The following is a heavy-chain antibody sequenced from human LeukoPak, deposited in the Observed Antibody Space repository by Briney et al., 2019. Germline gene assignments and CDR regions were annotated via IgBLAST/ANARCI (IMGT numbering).Heavy chain of an antibody. Sequence: HPGGSLRLSCAASGFTFSSYGMSWVRQAPGTGLEWVSSISGNGVTTYYADSVKGRFTISRDNSKNTVYVQMNSLRDEDTAVYYCGRGRLYGSGTYYVFDYWGRGTLVTVSS. V-gene: IGHV3-23*01. CDR1: GFTFSSYG. CDR2: ISGNGVTT. J-gene: IGHJ4*02. D-gene: IGHD3-10*01. CDR3: GRGRLYGSGTYYVFDY.